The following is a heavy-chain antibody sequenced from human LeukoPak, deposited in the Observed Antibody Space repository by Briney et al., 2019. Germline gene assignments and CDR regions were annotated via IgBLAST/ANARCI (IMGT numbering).Heavy chain of an antibody. J-gene: IGHJ4*02. CDR3: AKADLATITDSYFDY. Sequence: GGSLRLSCAASGFTFSSYAMSWVRQAPGKGLEWVSAISGSGGSTYYADSVKGRFTISRDNSKNTLYLQMNSPRAEDTAVYYCAKADLATITDSYFDYWGQGTLVTVSS. CDR2: ISGSGGST. CDR1: GFTFSSYA. D-gene: IGHD5-24*01. V-gene: IGHV3-23*01.